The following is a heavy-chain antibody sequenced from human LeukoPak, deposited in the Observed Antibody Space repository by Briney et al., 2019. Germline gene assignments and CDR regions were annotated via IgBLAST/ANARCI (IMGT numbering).Heavy chain of an antibody. Sequence: PSETLSLTCTVSGGSISSGDYYWSWIRQPPGKGLEWIGYIYYSGSTYYNPSLKSRVTISVDTSKNQFSLKLSSVTAADTAVYYCARPADISAWYFFYWGQGTLVTVSS. D-gene: IGHD6-19*01. CDR3: ARPADISAWYFFY. J-gene: IGHJ4*02. CDR2: IYYSGST. CDR1: GGSISSGDYY. V-gene: IGHV4-30-4*01.